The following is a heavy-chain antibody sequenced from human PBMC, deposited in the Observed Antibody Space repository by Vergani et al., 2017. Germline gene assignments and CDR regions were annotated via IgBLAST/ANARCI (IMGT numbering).Heavy chain of an antibody. Sequence: QVQLVQSGAEVKKPGASVKVSCKASGYTFTSYAMHWVRQAPGQRLEWMGWINAGNGNTKYSQKFQGRVTITRDTSASTAYMELSSLRSEDTAVYYCARGASARENWFDPWGQGTLVTVSS. J-gene: IGHJ5*02. D-gene: IGHD1-26*01. CDR3: ARGASARENWFDP. CDR1: GYTFTSYA. V-gene: IGHV1-3*01. CDR2: INAGNGNT.